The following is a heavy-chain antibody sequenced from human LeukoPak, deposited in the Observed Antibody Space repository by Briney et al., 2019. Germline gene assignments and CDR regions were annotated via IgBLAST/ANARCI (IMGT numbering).Heavy chain of an antibody. CDR2: ISGSGGST. CDR3: AKEWLWLRSYYYGMDV. D-gene: IGHD5-18*01. V-gene: IGHV3-23*01. Sequence: RGSLRLSCVASGFTLSSYSMGWVRHAPEKGLEWVSAISGSGGSTYYAESVKGRFTISRDNPKNTLYLQMNSRRAEDTAVYYCAKEWLWLRSYYYGMDVWGQGTTDTVSS. CDR1: GFTLSSYS. J-gene: IGHJ6*02.